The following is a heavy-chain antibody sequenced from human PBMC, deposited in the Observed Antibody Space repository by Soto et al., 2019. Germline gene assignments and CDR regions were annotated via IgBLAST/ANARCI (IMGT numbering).Heavy chain of an antibody. V-gene: IGHV3-33*01. D-gene: IGHD3-10*01. CDR1: GFTFSSYG. CDR3: ARDEEFEYPLDY. J-gene: IGHJ4*02. Sequence: GGSLRRSCAASGFTFSSYGMHWVRQAPGKGLEWVAVIWYDGSNKYYADSVKGRFTISRDNSKNTLYLQMNSLRAEDTAVYYCARDEEFEYPLDYWGQGTLVTVSS. CDR2: IWYDGSNK.